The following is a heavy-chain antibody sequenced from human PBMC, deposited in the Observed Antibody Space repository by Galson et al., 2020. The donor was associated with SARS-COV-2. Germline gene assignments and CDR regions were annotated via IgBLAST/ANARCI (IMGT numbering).Heavy chain of an antibody. CDR2: INHGGST. Sequence: SETLSLTCAVYGGSFSGYYWTWVRQPPGKGLEWIGEINHGGSTNYNPSLRSRVTISVDTSKNQFSLKLRSVTAADTALYYCARGLRGVVPSAVLGFGPDNAYYYMDVWNKGTTVTVSS. CDR3: ARGLRGVVPSAVLGFGPDNAYYYMDV. D-gene: IGHD2-2*01. CDR1: GGSFSGYY. J-gene: IGHJ6*03. V-gene: IGHV4-34*01.